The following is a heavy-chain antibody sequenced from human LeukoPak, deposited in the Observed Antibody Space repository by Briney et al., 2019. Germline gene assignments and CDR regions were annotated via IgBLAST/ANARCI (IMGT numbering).Heavy chain of an antibody. J-gene: IGHJ4*02. CDR3: ARTNWNPGDY. V-gene: IGHV4-38-2*02. Sequence: SEALSLTCTVSGFSISTNYYCGWTRQPPGRGLEWIGSIHHSGNTYHNPSLRSRVIMSIDTSKNQFSLRLSSVTAADTAVYFCARTNWNPGDYWGQGMLVTVSS. CDR1: GFSISTNYY. CDR2: IHHSGNT. D-gene: IGHD1-1*01.